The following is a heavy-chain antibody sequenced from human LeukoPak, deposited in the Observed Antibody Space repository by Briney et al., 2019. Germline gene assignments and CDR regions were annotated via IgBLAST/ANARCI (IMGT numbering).Heavy chain of an antibody. V-gene: IGHV3-23*01. Sequence: GGSLRLSCAASGFTFSSYAMSWVRQAPGKGLEWVSSISVSGGSTYNADSVKGRFTISRDNSKNTLYLQMNSLRAEDTAVYYCAKDVGGAPYCGGDCYPDYWGQGTLVTVSS. CDR2: ISVSGGST. CDR3: AKDVGGAPYCGGDCYPDY. D-gene: IGHD2-21*02. J-gene: IGHJ4*02. CDR1: GFTFSSYA.